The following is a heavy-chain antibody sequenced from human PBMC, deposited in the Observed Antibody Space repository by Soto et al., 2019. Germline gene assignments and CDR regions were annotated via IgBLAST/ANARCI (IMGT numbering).Heavy chain of an antibody. J-gene: IGHJ5*02. D-gene: IGHD6-13*01. CDR3: ARSYSRYVFDWFDP. CDR1: GGSISSYY. CDR2: IYYSGST. Sequence: SETLSLTCTVSGGSISSYYWSWIRQPPGKGLEWIGYIYYSGSTNYNPSLKSRVTISVDTSKNQFSLKLSSVTAADTAVYYCARSYSRYVFDWFDPWGQGTLVTVSS. V-gene: IGHV4-59*01.